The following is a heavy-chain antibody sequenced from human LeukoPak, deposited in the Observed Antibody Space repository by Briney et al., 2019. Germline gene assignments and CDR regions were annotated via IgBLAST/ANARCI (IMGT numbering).Heavy chain of an antibody. CDR3: AKDTYRFYDILTGSENYFDY. Sequence: GGSLRLSCAASGFIFDDYAMHWVRQAPGKGLEWVSLISGDGGSTYYADSVKGRFTISRDNSKNSLYLQMNSLRTEDTALYYCAKDTYRFYDILTGSENYFDYWGQGTLVTVSS. V-gene: IGHV3-43*02. J-gene: IGHJ4*02. D-gene: IGHD3-9*01. CDR1: GFIFDDYA. CDR2: ISGDGGST.